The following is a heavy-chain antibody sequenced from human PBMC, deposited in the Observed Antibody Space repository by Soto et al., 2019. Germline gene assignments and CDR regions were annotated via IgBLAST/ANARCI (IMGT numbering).Heavy chain of an antibody. D-gene: IGHD3-16*01. CDR1: GYSFTGYS. J-gene: IGHJ4*02. Sequence: ASVKVSCKTSGYSFTGYSVHWVRQAPGHGPEWMGWINPKSGGTKYAQKFQGRVTMTRDTSISTVFMELSRVTSDDTAVYYCAREVFPWGNFITGKLFDYWGQGSLVTVSS. CDR2: INPKSGGT. V-gene: IGHV1-2*02. CDR3: AREVFPWGNFITGKLFDY.